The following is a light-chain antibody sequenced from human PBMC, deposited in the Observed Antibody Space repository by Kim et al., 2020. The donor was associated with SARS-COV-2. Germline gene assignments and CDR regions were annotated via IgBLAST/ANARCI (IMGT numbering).Light chain of an antibody. J-gene: IGLJ2*01. CDR1: SSDVGGYNY. V-gene: IGLV2-14*01. CDR2: DVS. CDR3: SSYTSSSTPV. Sequence: QSALTQPASVSGSPGQSITISCTGTSSDVGGYNYVSWYQQHPGKAPKLMICDVSKRPSGVSNRFSGSKSGNTASLTISGLQAEDEADYYCSSYTSSSTPVFGGGTQLTVL.